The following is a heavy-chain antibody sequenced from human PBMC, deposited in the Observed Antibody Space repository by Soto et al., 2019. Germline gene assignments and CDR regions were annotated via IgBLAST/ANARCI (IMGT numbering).Heavy chain of an antibody. V-gene: IGHV3-11*01. J-gene: IGHJ4*02. CDR2: ISSSGSTI. CDR1: GFTFSDYY. D-gene: IGHD3-22*01. CDR3: ARDRYYDSSGYSIFDY. Sequence: LRLSCAASGFTFSDYYMSWIRQAPGKGLEWVSYISSSGSTIYYADSVKGRFTISRDNAKNSLYLQMNSLRAEDTAVYYCARDRYYDSSGYSIFDYWGQGTLVTVSS.